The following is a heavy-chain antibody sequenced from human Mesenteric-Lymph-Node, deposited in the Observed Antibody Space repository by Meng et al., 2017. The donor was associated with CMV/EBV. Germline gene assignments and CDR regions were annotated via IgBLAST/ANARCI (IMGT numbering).Heavy chain of an antibody. D-gene: IGHD5-12*01. CDR3: ARDREGGYDYDY. J-gene: IGHJ4*02. CDR2: ISSSSSYI. V-gene: IGHV3-21*01. CDR1: GFTFSSYS. Sequence: GGSLRLSCAASGFTFSSYSMNWVRQAPGKGLEWVSSISSSSSYIYYADSVKGRFTISRDNAKNSLYLQMNSLRAEDTAVYYCARDREGGYDYDYWGQGTLVTVSS.